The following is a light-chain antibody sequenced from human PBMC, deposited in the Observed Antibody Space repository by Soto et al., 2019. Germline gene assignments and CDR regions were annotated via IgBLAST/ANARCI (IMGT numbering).Light chain of an antibody. CDR1: SSDVGGYDY. J-gene: IGLJ2*01. CDR3: SSYADNSVV. V-gene: IGLV2-8*01. Sequence: QSALTQPPSASGSPGQSVTISCTGTSSDVGGYDYVSWYQQHPGKAPKLMIYEVSKRPSGIPDRFSGSKSGNTASLTVSGLQADDEADYYCSSYADNSVVFGGGTKLTVL. CDR2: EVS.